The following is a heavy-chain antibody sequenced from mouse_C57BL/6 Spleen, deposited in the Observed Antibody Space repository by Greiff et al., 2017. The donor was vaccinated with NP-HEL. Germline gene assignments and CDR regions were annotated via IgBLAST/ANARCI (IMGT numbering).Heavy chain of an antibody. CDR3: ARSLFYAHFDY. D-gene: IGHD1-1*01. CDR1: GSPFTSYW. Sequence: VPLQQPGAELVQPGASVPLSCPASGSPFTSYWLHWVKPRPGRGLEWIGRIDPNSGGTKYNEKFKSKATLTVDKPSRTAYLQLSSLTSEDSAFYCCARSLFYAHFDYWGQGTTLTVSS. V-gene: IGHV1-72*01. J-gene: IGHJ2*01. CDR2: IDPNSGGT.